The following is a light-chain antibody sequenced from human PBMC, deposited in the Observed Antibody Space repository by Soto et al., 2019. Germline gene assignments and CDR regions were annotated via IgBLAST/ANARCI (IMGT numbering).Light chain of an antibody. V-gene: IGKV3-15*01. J-gene: IGKJ1*01. CDR3: QQYNHSWT. CDR2: GAS. Sequence: EIVMTQSPATLSVSPGERATLSCRASQSVSSNLAWYQQKPGQAPRLLIYGASTRATGIPARFSGSGSETEFTLTISSLQSEDYANYYWQQYNHSWTFGQGTKVVTK. CDR1: QSVSSN.